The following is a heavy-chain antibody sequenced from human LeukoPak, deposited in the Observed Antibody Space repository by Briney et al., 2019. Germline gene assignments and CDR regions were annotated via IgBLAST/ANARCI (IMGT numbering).Heavy chain of an antibody. CDR1: GFTFSSYG. CDR2: ISYDGSNK. J-gene: IGHJ1*01. Sequence: GGSLRLSCAASGFTFSSYGMHWVRQAPGKGLEWVAVISYDGSNKYYADSVKGRFTISRDNSKNTLYLQMNSLRAEDTAVYYCAKDRSSWGLGYFQHWGQGTLVTVSS. D-gene: IGHD6-13*01. V-gene: IGHV3-30*18. CDR3: AKDRSSWGLGYFQH.